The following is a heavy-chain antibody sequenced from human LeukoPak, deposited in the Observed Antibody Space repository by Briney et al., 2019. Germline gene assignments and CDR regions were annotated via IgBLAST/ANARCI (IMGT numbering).Heavy chain of an antibody. V-gene: IGHV3-23*01. Sequence: PGGSLRLSCAASGFTFSSYAMSWVRQAPGKGLEWVSAISGSGGSTYYADSVKGRFTVSRDNSKNTLYLQMNSLRAEDTAVYYCARGSSNIAARNNCFDPWGQGALVTVSS. J-gene: IGHJ5*02. D-gene: IGHD6-6*01. CDR2: ISGSGGST. CDR3: ARGSSNIAARNNCFDP. CDR1: GFTFSSYA.